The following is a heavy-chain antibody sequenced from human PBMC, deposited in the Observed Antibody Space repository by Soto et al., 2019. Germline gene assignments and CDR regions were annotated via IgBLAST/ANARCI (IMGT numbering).Heavy chain of an antibody. V-gene: IGHV1-69*01. CDR2: IIPIFGTA. CDR1: GGTFSSYA. Sequence: QVQLVQSGAEVKKPGSSVKVSCKASGGTFSSYAISWVRQAPGQGLEWMGGIIPIFGTANYAQKFQGRVKITADESTSTAYMELSSLRSEDTAVYYCARMGRYCSGGRCQTKVAFDILGQGTMVTVSS. J-gene: IGHJ3*02. CDR3: ARMGRYCSGGRCQTKVAFDI. D-gene: IGHD2-15*01.